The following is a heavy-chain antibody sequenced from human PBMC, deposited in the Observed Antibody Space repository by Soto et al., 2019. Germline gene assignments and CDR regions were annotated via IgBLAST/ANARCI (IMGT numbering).Heavy chain of an antibody. D-gene: IGHD3-3*01. Sequence: GGSLRLSCAASGFTVSSNYMSWVRQAPGKGLEWVSVIYSGGSTYYADSVKGRFTISRDNSKNTLYLQMNSLRAEDTAVYYCARAQGGYDFLSCYWSNYCGMDVWGQGTTVTVSS. CDR1: GFTVSSNY. V-gene: IGHV3-53*01. J-gene: IGHJ6*02. CDR2: IYSGGST. CDR3: ARAQGGYDFLSCYWSNYCGMDV.